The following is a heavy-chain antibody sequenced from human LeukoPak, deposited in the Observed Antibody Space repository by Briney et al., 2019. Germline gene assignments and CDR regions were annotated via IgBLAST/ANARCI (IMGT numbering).Heavy chain of an antibody. CDR1: GGSITSATYY. J-gene: IGHJ3*02. D-gene: IGHD3-9*01. CDR2: IHYFGST. Sequence: PSDTLSLTCTVSGGSITSATYYWGWIRQPPGKGLEWIGNIHYFGSTYNNPSLKSRVTISIHTSKNQFSLKLSSVTAADTAVYRCARHRRHYDILTGYYAGPLDIWGQGTMVTVSS. CDR3: ARHRRHYDILTGYYAGPLDI. V-gene: IGHV4-39*01.